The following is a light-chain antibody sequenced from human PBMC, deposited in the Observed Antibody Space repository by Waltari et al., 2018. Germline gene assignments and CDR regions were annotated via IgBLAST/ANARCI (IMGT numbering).Light chain of an antibody. CDR3: LQYYTSPLT. V-gene: IGKV4-1*01. J-gene: IGKJ5*01. CDR2: WAS. CDR1: QTVLYSAINKPY. Sequence: DIVMTQSPNSLALSLGERATMNCKSSQTVLYSAINKPYLAWFQQKPGQSPRLLIYWASTRQSGVPGRFSGAGSATDFTLTISDLQAEDVAVYYCLQYYTSPLTFGQGTRVEIK.